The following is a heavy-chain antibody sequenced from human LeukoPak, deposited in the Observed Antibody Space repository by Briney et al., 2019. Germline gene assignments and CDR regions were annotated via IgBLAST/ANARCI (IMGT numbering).Heavy chain of an antibody. CDR1: GGSTSSYY. Sequence: SATLSLTCTVSGGSTSSYYWSWIRQPPGKALKWVGYIYYSGSTNYNPSLKSRVTISVDTSKNQFSLKLSSVTAADTAVYYCARVFKGYAYGLIDYWGQGTLVTVSS. V-gene: IGHV4-59*01. D-gene: IGHD5-18*01. J-gene: IGHJ4*02. CDR3: ARVFKGYAYGLIDY. CDR2: IYYSGST.